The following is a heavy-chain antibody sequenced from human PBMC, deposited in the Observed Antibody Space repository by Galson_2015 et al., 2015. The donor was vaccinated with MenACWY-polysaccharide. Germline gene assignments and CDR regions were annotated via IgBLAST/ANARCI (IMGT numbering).Heavy chain of an antibody. CDR2: ISYDGSNK. V-gene: IGHV3-30-3*01. D-gene: IGHD6-6*01. CDR3: ARVRSSSHHPFDY. J-gene: IGHJ4*02. CDR1: GFTFSSYA. Sequence: SLRLSCAASGFTFSSYAMHWVRQAPGKGLEWVAVISYDGSNKYYADSVKGRFTISRDNSKNTLYLQMNSLRAEDTAVYYCARVRSSSHHPFDYWGQGTLVTVSS.